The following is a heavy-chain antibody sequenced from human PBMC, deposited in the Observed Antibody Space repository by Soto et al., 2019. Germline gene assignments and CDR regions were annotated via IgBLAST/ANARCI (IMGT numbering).Heavy chain of an antibody. CDR3: ARDYGMVRGVIPSNWFDP. J-gene: IGHJ5*02. V-gene: IGHV1-3*01. CDR1: GYTFTSYA. CDR2: INAGNGNT. D-gene: IGHD3-10*01. Sequence: ASVKVSCKASGYTFTSYAMHWVRQAPGQRLEWMGWINAGNGNTKYSQKFQGRVTITRDTSASTAYMELSSLRSEDTAVNYCARDYGMVRGVIPSNWFDPWGQGTLVSVSS.